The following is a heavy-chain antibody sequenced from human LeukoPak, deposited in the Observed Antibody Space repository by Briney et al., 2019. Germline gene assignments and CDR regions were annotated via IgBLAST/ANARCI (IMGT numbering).Heavy chain of an antibody. J-gene: IGHJ3*02. V-gene: IGHV1-69*01. D-gene: IGHD2-15*01. Sequence: GASVKVSCKASGGTFSSYAISWVRQAPGQGLEWMGGIIPIFGTANYAQKFQGRVTITADESTSTAYMELSSLRSEDTAVYYCARVYCSGGSCYYGQDAFDIWGQGTMVTVSS. CDR1: GGTFSSYA. CDR2: IIPIFGTA. CDR3: ARVYCSGGSCYYGQDAFDI.